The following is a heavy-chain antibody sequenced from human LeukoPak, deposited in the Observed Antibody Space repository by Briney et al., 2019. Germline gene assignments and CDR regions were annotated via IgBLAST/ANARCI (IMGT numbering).Heavy chain of an antibody. CDR2: IYSRGAT. V-gene: IGHV3-53*01. Sequence: GGSLRLSCAASGFSVSNNYMSWVRQAPGKGLEGVSVIYSRGATYYADSVRGRFTISRDNSKNTLYLQMNSLRVEDTAVYYCAARNYWGQGTLVTVSS. CDR1: GFSVSNNY. J-gene: IGHJ4*02. D-gene: IGHD1-14*01. CDR3: AARNY.